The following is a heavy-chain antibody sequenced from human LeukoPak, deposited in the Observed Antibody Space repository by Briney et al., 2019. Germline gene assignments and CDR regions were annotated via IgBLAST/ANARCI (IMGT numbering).Heavy chain of an antibody. V-gene: IGHV3-7*01. Sequence: GGSLRLSCATSGFTFSSYWMSWVRQAPGKGLEWVANIKQDGSEKYYVDSVKGRFTISRDNAKNSLYLQMNSLRAEDTAVYYCARSAAMVTGRFDYWGQGTLVTVSS. J-gene: IGHJ4*02. CDR2: IKQDGSEK. CDR1: GFTFSSYW. D-gene: IGHD5-18*01. CDR3: ARSAAMVTGRFDY.